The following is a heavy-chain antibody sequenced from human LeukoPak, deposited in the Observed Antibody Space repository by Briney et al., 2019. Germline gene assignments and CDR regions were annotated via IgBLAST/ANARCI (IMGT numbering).Heavy chain of an antibody. CDR1: GLTFSNYA. D-gene: IGHD1-26*01. Sequence: GGSLRLSCAASGLTFSNYAMHWVRQAPGKGLEWVSVIYSDGNTYYADSVKGRFTISRDNSKNTLYLQMNSLRAEDTAVYYCARDFSGRGDAFDIWGQGTMVTVSS. CDR3: ARDFSGRGDAFDI. CDR2: IYSDGNT. J-gene: IGHJ3*02. V-gene: IGHV3-53*01.